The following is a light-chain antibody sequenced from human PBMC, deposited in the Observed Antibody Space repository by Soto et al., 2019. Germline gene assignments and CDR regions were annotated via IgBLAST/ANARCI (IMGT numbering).Light chain of an antibody. V-gene: IGKV4-1*01. CDR2: WAS. J-gene: IGKJ1*01. CDR3: QQYYRPPQT. CDR1: QSVLYSSNNKNY. Sequence: DIVMTQSPDSLAVSLGERATINCKSSQSVLYSSNNKNYLAWFQQKPGQPPKLLIYWASTRESGVPDRFSGSGSGTDFTLTISSLQAEDVAVYYCQQYYRPPQTFGQGTKGEIK.